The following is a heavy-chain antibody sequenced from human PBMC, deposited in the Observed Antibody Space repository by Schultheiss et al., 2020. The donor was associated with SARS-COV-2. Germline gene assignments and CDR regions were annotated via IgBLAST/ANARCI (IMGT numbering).Heavy chain of an antibody. Sequence: GGSLRLSCAASGFTFSTYSMNWVRQAPGKGLEWVSYISGDGTSIYYADSVKGRFTISRDNAKNSFYLQMNSLRAEDTAVYYCAREEEAYYDFWSGYSRSSSDYYFDNWGQGTLVTVSS. CDR2: ISGDGTSI. CDR1: GFTFSTYS. D-gene: IGHD3-3*01. V-gene: IGHV3-21*05. CDR3: AREEEAYYDFWSGYSRSSSDYYFDN. J-gene: IGHJ4*02.